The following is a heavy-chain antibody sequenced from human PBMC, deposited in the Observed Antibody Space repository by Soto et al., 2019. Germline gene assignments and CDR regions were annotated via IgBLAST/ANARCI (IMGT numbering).Heavy chain of an antibody. Sequence: SETLSLTCTVSGGSISSTNHYWGWIRQPPGKGLEWIGNIYYTGMTRYNPSLKSRVTISVDTPKNQFSLKLSSVTAADTAVYYCARHGYYYDSTGYYYFVWGQGTLVTVSS. J-gene: IGHJ4*02. D-gene: IGHD3-22*01. CDR1: GGSISSTNHY. V-gene: IGHV4-39*01. CDR3: ARHGYYYDSTGYYYFV. CDR2: IYYTGMT.